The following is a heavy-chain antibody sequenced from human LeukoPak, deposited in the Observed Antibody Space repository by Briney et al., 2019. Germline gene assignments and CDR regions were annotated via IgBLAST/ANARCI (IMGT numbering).Heavy chain of an antibody. CDR3: ASLGYYDFWSGYYMFDY. CDR1: GGSVSSSRYY. J-gene: IGHJ4*02. CDR2: IYYTGST. V-gene: IGHV4-39*01. D-gene: IGHD3-3*01. Sequence: PSETLSLTCPVSGGSVSSSRYYWGWIRQPPGKGLEWIGSIYYTGSTYYKPSLKSRVTISVDASKNQISLKLSSVTAADTAVYYCASLGYYDFWSGYYMFDYWGQGTLVTVSS.